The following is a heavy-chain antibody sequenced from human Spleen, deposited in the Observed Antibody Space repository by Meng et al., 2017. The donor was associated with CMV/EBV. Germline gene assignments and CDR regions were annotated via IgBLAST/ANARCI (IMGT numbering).Heavy chain of an antibody. CDR1: AYTFITYP. CDR2: INVGNGDT. D-gene: IGHD3-3*01. V-gene: IGHV1-3*01. CDR3: ARGTTIFGVVNSFDP. Sequence: SAYTFITYPMLWVRQAHGQGLEWMGWINVGNGDTKYSQRFQDRVTISRDTSASTAYMELSSLRSEDTAVYYCARGTTIFGVVNSFDPWGQGTLVTVSS. J-gene: IGHJ5*02.